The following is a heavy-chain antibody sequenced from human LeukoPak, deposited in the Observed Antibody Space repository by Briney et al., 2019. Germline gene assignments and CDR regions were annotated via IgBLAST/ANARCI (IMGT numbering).Heavy chain of an antibody. J-gene: IGHJ3*02. V-gene: IGHV4-59*08. CDR1: GGSISSYY. CDR2: IYCSGST. Sequence: SETLSLTCTVSGGSISSYYWSWIRQPPGKGLEWIGYIYCSGSTNYNPSLKSRVTISVDTSKNQFSLKLSSVTAADTAVYYCARLVDAFDIWGQGTMVTVSS. CDR3: ARLVDAFDI.